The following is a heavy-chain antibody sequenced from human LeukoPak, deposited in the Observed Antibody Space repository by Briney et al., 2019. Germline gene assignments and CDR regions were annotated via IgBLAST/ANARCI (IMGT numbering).Heavy chain of an antibody. Sequence: GGSLTLSCAASGFTFSTFAMIWVRQPPGKGLEWVSAISGSGGSTYYADSVKGRFTISRDNAKNSLYLQMNSLRADDTAVYYCARDGGSAWFFRYWGQGTLVTVSS. V-gene: IGHV3-23*01. J-gene: IGHJ4*02. D-gene: IGHD6-19*01. CDR3: ARDGGSAWFFRY. CDR2: ISGSGGST. CDR1: GFTFSTFA.